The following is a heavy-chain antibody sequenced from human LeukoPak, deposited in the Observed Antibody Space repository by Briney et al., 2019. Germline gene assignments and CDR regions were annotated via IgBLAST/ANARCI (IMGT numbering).Heavy chain of an antibody. V-gene: IGHV4-59*01. Sequence: SETLSLTCTISGGSIGGSYWSWIRQPPGKGLQWIGYIHYSGSTDYSPSLRSRVTISVDTSKNQFSLRLTSVTAADTAVYYCARTYYYESSGYYYEYWYFNVWGRGTLVTVPS. CDR3: ARTYYYESSGYYYEYWYFNV. CDR2: IHYSGST. CDR1: GGSIGGSY. D-gene: IGHD3-22*01. J-gene: IGHJ2*01.